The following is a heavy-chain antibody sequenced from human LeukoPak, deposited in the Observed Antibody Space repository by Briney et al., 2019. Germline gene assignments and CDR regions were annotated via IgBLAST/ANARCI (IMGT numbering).Heavy chain of an antibody. Sequence: SETLSLTCTVSGGSISSSSYYWGWIRQPPGKGLEWIGSTYYSGSTYYNPSLKSRVTISVDTSKNQFSLKLSSVTAADTAVYYCATLLWFGEPIRGWFDPWGQGTLVTVS. CDR1: GGSISSSSYY. D-gene: IGHD3-10*01. J-gene: IGHJ5*02. CDR2: TYYSGST. V-gene: IGHV4-39*01. CDR3: ATLLWFGEPIRGWFDP.